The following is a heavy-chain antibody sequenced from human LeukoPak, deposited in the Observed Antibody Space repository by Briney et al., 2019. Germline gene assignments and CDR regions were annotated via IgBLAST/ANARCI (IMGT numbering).Heavy chain of an antibody. D-gene: IGHD2-2*01. CDR3: ASFCASTTYYNGGTNFAF. V-gene: IGHV4-4*07. Sequence: PSETLSLTCTVSGGSISSHYWSWIRQPAGKGLEYIGRIFSSGNNNYNPSLKSRITMSTDTSKNQFSLNLSSVTAADSAVYYCASFCASTTYYNGGTNFAFWGQGTLVTVSS. J-gene: IGHJ4*02. CDR1: GGSISSHY. CDR2: IFSSGNN.